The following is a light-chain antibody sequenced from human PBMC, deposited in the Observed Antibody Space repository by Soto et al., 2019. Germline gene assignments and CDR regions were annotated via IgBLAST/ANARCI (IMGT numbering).Light chain of an antibody. CDR3: SSYTSSSTYV. Sequence: QSALTQPASVSGSPGQSITISCTGTSXDVGGYNCVSWYQQHPGKAPKLMIYEVSNRPSGVPNRFSGSKSGNTASLTISGLQAEDEANFYCSSYTSSSTYVFGTGTKVTVL. J-gene: IGLJ1*01. V-gene: IGLV2-14*01. CDR1: SXDVGGYNC. CDR2: EVS.